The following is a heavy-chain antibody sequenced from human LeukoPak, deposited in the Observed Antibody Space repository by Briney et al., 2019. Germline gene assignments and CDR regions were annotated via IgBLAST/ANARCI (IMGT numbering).Heavy chain of an antibody. J-gene: IGHJ4*02. CDR1: GFTFSTYW. Sequence: PGGSLRLSCAASGFTFSTYWMTWVRQAPGKGLEWVANINQAGAEKNYVDSVKGRFTISRDNAKNSLYLQMNSLRAEETAVYYCARNMGDYWGQGNLVTVSS. CDR3: ARNMGDY. D-gene: IGHD2/OR15-2a*01. V-gene: IGHV3-7*04. CDR2: INQAGAEK.